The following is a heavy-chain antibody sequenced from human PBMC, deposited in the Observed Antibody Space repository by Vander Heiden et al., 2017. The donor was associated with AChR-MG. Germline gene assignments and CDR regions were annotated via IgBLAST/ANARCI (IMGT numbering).Heavy chain of an antibody. CDR3: AKTSVGLSSSSLDY. V-gene: IGHV3-9*01. J-gene: IGHJ4*02. D-gene: IGHD6-6*01. CDR1: GLPFDDYA. Sequence: EVQLVASGGGLVQPDRSLRLSCAASGLPFDDYAMQWVRQAPGKGLEWVSGISWNSGSIGYADSVKGRFTIARDNAKNSLYLQMNSLRAEDTALYYCAKTSVGLSSSSLDYWGQGTLVTVSS. CDR2: ISWNSGSI.